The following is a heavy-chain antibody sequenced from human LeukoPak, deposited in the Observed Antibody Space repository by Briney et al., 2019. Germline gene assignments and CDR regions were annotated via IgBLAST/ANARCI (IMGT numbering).Heavy chain of an antibody. CDR2: IWYDGSNK. CDR1: GFTFSSYG. D-gene: IGHD1-1*01. CDR3: AKDRAGSKLKYFQH. Sequence: GRSLRLSCAASGFTFSSYGMHWVRQAPGKGLEWVAVIWYDGSNKYYADSVKGRFTISRDNSKNTLYLQMNSLRAEDTAVYYCAKDRAGSKLKYFQHWGQGTLVTVSS. J-gene: IGHJ1*01. V-gene: IGHV3-33*06.